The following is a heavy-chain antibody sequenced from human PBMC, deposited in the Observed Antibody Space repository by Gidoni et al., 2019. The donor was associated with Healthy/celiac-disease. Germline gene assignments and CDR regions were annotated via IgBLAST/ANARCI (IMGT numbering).Heavy chain of an antibody. CDR3: ARDRTVRGVIIYYFDY. CDR1: GFTFRSYA. Sequence: QVQLVESGGGVVQPGRSLRLSCAASGFTFRSYAMHWVRQAPDKGLEWVAVISYDGSNKYYADSVKGRFTISRDNSKNTLYLQMNSLRAEDTAVYYCARDRTVRGVIIYYFDYWGQGTLVTVSS. D-gene: IGHD3-10*01. V-gene: IGHV3-30-3*01. J-gene: IGHJ4*02. CDR2: ISYDGSNK.